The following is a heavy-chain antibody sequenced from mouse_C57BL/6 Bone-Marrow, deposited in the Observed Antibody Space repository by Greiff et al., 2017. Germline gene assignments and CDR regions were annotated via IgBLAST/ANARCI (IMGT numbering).Heavy chain of an antibody. Sequence: QVQLQQSGAELVKPGASVKLSCKASGYTFTSYWMHWVKQRPGQGLEWIGMIHPTSGSTNYNEKFKSKATLTVDKSSSTAYMQLSSLTSEDSAVYYCARGEVTTSAMDDWGQGTSVTVSS. V-gene: IGHV1-64*01. CDR3: ARGEVTTSAMDD. CDR2: IHPTSGST. D-gene: IGHD2-2*01. CDR1: GYTFTSYW. J-gene: IGHJ4*01.